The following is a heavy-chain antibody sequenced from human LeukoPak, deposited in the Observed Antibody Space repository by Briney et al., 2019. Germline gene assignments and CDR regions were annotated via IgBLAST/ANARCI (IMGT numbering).Heavy chain of an antibody. J-gene: IGHJ3*02. V-gene: IGHV4-61*08. CDR2: INYSANS. D-gene: IGHD3-22*01. CDR1: GFTISSGAYY. Sequence: SETLSLTCTVSGFTISSGAYYWNCIRQLPGKGMEWNRYINYSANSNSNPSLMSRVTISVDTSKNQLYLKLSSVTAADPAVYYGASPSQYYYDSSHMFGGAFDIWGQGTMVTVSS. CDR3: ASPSQYYYDSSHMFGGAFDI.